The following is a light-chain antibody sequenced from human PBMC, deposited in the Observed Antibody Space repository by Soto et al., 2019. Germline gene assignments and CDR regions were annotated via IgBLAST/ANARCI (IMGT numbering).Light chain of an antibody. V-gene: IGKV1-27*01. CDR3: QKYNSAPWT. Sequence: DIQMTQSPSSLSASVGDRVTITCRAIQGISNYLAWYQQKTGKVPKLLIYAASTLQSRVPSRFSGSGYWTDFTLTISSLQPEDVATYYCQKYNSAPWTFGQGTKVEIK. CDR1: QGISNY. CDR2: AAS. J-gene: IGKJ1*01.